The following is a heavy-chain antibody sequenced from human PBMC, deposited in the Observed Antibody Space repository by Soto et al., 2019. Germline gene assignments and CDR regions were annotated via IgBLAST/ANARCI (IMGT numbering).Heavy chain of an antibody. CDR1: GYTVTTHY. CDR2: INPGSGAA. CDR3: ARGGEVGVAGSAAFDM. V-gene: IGHV1-46*01. J-gene: IGHJ3*02. Sequence: QVQLVQSGAEVKKPGASVKISCTASGYTVTTHYMHWVRQAPGRGLEWMGAINPGSGAAKYTQTFQARVTMTRDTSTNTVYMEMSALRSEDTAVFYCARGGEVGVAGSAAFDMWGQGTMVTVS. D-gene: IGHD3-3*01.